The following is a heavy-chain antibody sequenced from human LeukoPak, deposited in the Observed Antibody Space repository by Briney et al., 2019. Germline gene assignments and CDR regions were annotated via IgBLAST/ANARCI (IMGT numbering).Heavy chain of an antibody. CDR3: ARGAADYYFDY. J-gene: IGHJ4*02. V-gene: IGHV3-53*01. Sequence: HPGGSLRLSCAASGFTVSSNYMSWVRQAPGKGLEWVSVIYSGGSTYYADSVKGRVTISRDNSKNTLYLQMNSLRAEDTAVYYCARGAADYYFDYWGQGTLVTVSS. D-gene: IGHD2-15*01. CDR2: IYSGGST. CDR1: GFTVSSNY.